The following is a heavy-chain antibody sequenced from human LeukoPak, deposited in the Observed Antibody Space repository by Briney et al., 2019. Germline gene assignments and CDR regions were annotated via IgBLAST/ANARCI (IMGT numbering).Heavy chain of an antibody. CDR1: GFTFSSYA. V-gene: IGHV3-23*01. Sequence: GASLRLSCAASGFTFSSYAMSWVRQAPGKGLEWVSAISGSGGSTYYADSVKGRFTISRDNSKNTLYLQMNSLRAEDTAVYYCARTYGYSYGHIDYWGQGTLVTVSS. D-gene: IGHD5-18*01. J-gene: IGHJ4*02. CDR2: ISGSGGST. CDR3: ARTYGYSYGHIDY.